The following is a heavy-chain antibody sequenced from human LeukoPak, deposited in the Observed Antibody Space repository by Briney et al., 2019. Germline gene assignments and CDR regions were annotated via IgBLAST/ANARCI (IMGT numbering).Heavy chain of an antibody. V-gene: IGHV4-59*08. D-gene: IGHD2-15*01. CDR3: ARALGYCSGGSCYSRPYGMDV. J-gene: IGHJ6*02. CDR2: IYYSGST. Sequence: SETLSLTCTVSGGSISIYYWSWIRQPPGKGLEWIGYIYYSGSTNYNPSLKSRVTISVDTSKNQFSLKLSSVTAADTAVYYCARALGYCSGGSCYSRPYGMDVWGQGTTVTVSS. CDR1: GGSISIYY.